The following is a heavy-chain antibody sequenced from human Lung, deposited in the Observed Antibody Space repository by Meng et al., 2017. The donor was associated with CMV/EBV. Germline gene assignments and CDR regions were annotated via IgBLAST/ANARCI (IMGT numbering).Heavy chain of an antibody. CDR2: IPHRGSS. D-gene: IGHD3-10*01. CDR1: GDPNTNHNW. Sequence: QVQWRESGPALVQPSETLSLTCAVSGDPNTNHNWWAWVRQPPGKGLEWIGEIPHRGSSAYNPSLKSRVSMSIDKSKNQFSLKLTSVTAADTAVYHCLRRSGGSVWGQGTLVTVSS. V-gene: IGHV4-4*02. J-gene: IGHJ1*01. CDR3: LRRSGGSV.